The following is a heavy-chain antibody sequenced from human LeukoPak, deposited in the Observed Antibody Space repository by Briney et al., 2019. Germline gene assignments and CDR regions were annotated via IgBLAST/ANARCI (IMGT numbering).Heavy chain of an antibody. D-gene: IGHD3-22*01. CDR1: GFTFSDYY. Sequence: GGSLRLSCAASGFTFSDYYMSWIRQAPGKGLEWVSYISSSSSYIYYADSVKGRFTISRDNAKNSLYLQMNSLRAEDTAVYYCARPYYDSSGYNDYWGQGTLVTVSS. CDR3: ARPYYDSSGYNDY. J-gene: IGHJ4*02. V-gene: IGHV3-11*06. CDR2: ISSSSSYI.